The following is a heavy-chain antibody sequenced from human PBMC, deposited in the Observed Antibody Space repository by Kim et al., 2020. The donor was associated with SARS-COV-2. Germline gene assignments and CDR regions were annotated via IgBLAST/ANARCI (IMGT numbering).Heavy chain of an antibody. CDR3: ARQISHGYNDFDY. J-gene: IGHJ4*02. CDR1: GGSISSSSYY. V-gene: IGHV4-39*01. D-gene: IGHD5-12*01. Sequence: SETLSLTCTVSGGSISSSSYYWGWIRQPPGKGLEWIGSIYYSGSTYYNPSLKSRVTISVDTSKNQFSLKLSSVTAADTAVYYCARQISHGYNDFDYWGQG. CDR2: IYYSGST.